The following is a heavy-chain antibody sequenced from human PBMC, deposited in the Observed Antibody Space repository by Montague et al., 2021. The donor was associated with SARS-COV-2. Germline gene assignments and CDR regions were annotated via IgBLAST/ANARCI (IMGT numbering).Heavy chain of an antibody. Sequence: PALVKPTQTLTLTCAFSGFSLSSSGMSVTWIRQPPGKALEWLARIDWDNDKYYSTSLKARLTISKDTSKNQVVLTVTNVDPSDTATYYCARIVSLVVPGDIPRVYYSGLDVWGQGTTVIVSS. J-gene: IGHJ6*02. V-gene: IGHV2-70*11. CDR1: GFSLSSSGMS. CDR3: ARIVSLVVPGDIPRVYYSGLDV. CDR2: IDWDNDK. D-gene: IGHD2-2*01.